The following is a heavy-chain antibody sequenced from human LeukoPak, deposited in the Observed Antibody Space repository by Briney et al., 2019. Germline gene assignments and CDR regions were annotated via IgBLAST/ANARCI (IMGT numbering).Heavy chain of an antibody. D-gene: IGHD4/OR15-4a*01. CDR1: GFTLSYYG. CDR2: ISHDASHK. J-gene: IGHJ4*02. CDR3: AKGPVPSVLVAATYFS. Sequence: GGSLRLSCAASGFTLSYYGMHWVRQAPGKGLEWVADISHDASHKSYADSVKGRFTISRDNSKSTLYLQMDSLRAEDTALYYCAKGPVPSVLVAATYFSWGQGTLVTVSS. V-gene: IGHV3-30*18.